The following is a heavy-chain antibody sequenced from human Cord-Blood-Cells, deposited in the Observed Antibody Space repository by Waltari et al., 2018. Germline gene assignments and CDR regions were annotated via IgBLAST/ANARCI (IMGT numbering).Heavy chain of an antibody. V-gene: IGHV3-53*01. J-gene: IGHJ4*02. CDR1: GFTVSSHY. CDR3: ARVPSSGWHPDY. CDR2: IYSGGST. D-gene: IGHD6-19*01. Sequence: EVQLVESGGGLIQPGGSLRLSCPASGFTVSSHYMSWVRQAPGKGLEWVSVIYSGGSTYYADSVKGRFTISRDNSKNTLYLQMNSLRAEDTAVYYCARVPSSGWHPDYWGQGTLVTVSS.